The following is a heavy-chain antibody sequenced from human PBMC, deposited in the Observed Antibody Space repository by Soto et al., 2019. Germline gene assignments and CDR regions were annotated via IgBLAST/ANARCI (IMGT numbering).Heavy chain of an antibody. V-gene: IGHV1-24*01. Sequence: QVQLVQSGAEVKKPGASVKVSCKVSGYTLTELSMHWVRQAPGKGLEWMGGFDPEDGETIYAQKFQGRVTMTEDTSTDTAYMELSSLRSEDTAVYYCATLCSGGSSGTYYYYGMDLWGQGTTVTVSS. CDR3: ATLCSGGSSGTYYYYGMDL. CDR2: FDPEDGET. CDR1: GYTLTELS. D-gene: IGHD2-15*01. J-gene: IGHJ6*02.